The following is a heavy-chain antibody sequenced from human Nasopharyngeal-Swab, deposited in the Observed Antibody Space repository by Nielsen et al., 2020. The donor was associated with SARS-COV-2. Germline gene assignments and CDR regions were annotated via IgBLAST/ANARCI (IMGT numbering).Heavy chain of an antibody. CDR1: GYTFTRYD. CDR2: MNPNSGNT. D-gene: IGHD3-10*01. V-gene: IGHV1-8*01. Sequence: ASVPVSCKASGYTFTRYDINWVRQATGQGLEWMGWMNPNSGNTGYAQKFQGRVTMTRNTSISTAYMELSSLRSEDTAVYYCAREPYGSGTTVDWFDPWGQGTLVTVSS. J-gene: IGHJ5*02. CDR3: AREPYGSGTTVDWFDP.